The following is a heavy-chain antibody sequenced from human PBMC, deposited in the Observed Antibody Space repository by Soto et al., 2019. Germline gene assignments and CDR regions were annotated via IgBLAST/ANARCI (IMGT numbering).Heavy chain of an antibody. CDR1: GGSISSSSYY. J-gene: IGHJ6*02. D-gene: IGHD4-17*01. CDR2: IYYSGST. V-gene: IGHV4-39*01. CDR3: ARRVGTTSYGMDV. Sequence: SERPSLTCTASGGSISSSSYYWGWIRQPPGKGLEWIGSIYYSGSTYYNPSLKSRVTISVDTSKNQFSLKLSSVTAADTAVYYCARRVGTTSYGMDVWGQGTTVTVSS.